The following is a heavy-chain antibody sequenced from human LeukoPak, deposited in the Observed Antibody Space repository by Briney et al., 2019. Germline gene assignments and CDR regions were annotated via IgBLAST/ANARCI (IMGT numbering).Heavy chain of an antibody. Sequence: PRGSPRLSCAASEFTFSSYSMNWVRQAPGKGLEWVSSISSSSGYIYYADSVKGRFTISRDNAKNSLYLQMNSLRAEDTAVYYCARDAIAAACSYFDYWGQGTLVTVSS. CDR2: ISSSSGYI. J-gene: IGHJ4*02. D-gene: IGHD6-13*01. CDR3: ARDAIAAACSYFDY. CDR1: EFTFSSYS. V-gene: IGHV3-21*01.